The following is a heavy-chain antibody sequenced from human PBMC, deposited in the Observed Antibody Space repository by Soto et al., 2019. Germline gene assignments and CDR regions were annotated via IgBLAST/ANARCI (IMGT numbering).Heavy chain of an antibody. J-gene: IGHJ3*01. CDR1: GGTFSKSA. CDR3: TTAWGSRPVACSAAFAF. Sequence: QVQLVQSGAEVKKPGSSVKVSCKASGGTFSKSALSWVRQAPGQGLEWVGGIVPMFQTPVYAQRFEDRVTLTADESPGTAHLKLHSLSSEDTAIDFCTTAWGSRPVACSAAFAFCGLGTMVSVSS. V-gene: IGHV1-69*01. CDR2: IVPMFQTP. D-gene: IGHD5-12*01.